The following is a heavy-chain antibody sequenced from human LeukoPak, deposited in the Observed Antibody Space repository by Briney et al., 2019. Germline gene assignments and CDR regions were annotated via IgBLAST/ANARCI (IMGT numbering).Heavy chain of an antibody. V-gene: IGHV1-69*05. CDR1: GGTFSSYA. CDR2: IIPIFGTA. Sequence: GSSVEVSCKASGGTFSSYAISWVRQAPGQGLEWMGGIIPIFGTANYAQKFQGRVTITTDESTSTAYMELSSLRSEDTAVYYCARGLLLGYNWFDPWGQGTLVTVSS. D-gene: IGHD3-22*01. J-gene: IGHJ5*02. CDR3: ARGLLLGYNWFDP.